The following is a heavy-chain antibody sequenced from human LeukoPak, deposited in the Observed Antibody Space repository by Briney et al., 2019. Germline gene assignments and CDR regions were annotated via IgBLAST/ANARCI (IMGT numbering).Heavy chain of an antibody. D-gene: IGHD1-26*01. CDR2: IYYSGST. CDR3: ARLTSSSGRCRF. V-gene: IGHV4-59*08. CDR1: GGSISSYY. Sequence: SETLSLTCTVSGGSISSYYWSWIRQPPGKGLEWIGNIYYSGSTNYNPSLKSRVTISVDTSKNQFSLKLSSVTAADTAVYYCARLTSSSGRCRFWGQGTLVTVSS. J-gene: IGHJ4*02.